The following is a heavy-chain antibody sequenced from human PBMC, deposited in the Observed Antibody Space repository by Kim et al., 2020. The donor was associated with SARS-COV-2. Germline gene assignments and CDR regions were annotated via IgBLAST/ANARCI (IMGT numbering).Heavy chain of an antibody. Sequence: GGSLRLSCAASGFTVSSNYMSWVRQAPGKGLEWVSIIYSGGSTFYADSVKGRFTISRDNSKNTLYLQMNSLRAEDTAMYYCASSSGSYSDAFDIWGQGT. D-gene: IGHD1-26*01. CDR2: IYSGGST. V-gene: IGHV3-53*01. CDR1: GFTVSSNY. J-gene: IGHJ3*02. CDR3: ASSSGSYSDAFDI.